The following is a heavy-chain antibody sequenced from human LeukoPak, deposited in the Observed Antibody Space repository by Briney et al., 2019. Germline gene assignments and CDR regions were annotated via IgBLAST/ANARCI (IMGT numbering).Heavy chain of an antibody. CDR1: GFTFSSYG. CDR3: ARDQRGMGFDY. J-gene: IGHJ4*02. Sequence: GGSMRLSCAASGFTFSSYGMHWVRQAPGKGLEWVAVIWYDGSNKYYADSVKGRFTISRDNSKNTLYLQMNSLRAEDTAVYYCARDQRGMGFDYWGQGTLVTVSS. CDR2: IWYDGSNK. D-gene: IGHD2-8*01. V-gene: IGHV3-33*01.